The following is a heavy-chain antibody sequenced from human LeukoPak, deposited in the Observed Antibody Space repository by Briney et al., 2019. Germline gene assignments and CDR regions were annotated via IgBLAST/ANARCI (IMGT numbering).Heavy chain of an antibody. D-gene: IGHD3-9*01. CDR3: ATGDRLRYDGDY. J-gene: IGHJ4*02. Sequence: PGGSLRLSCAASGFTFSSYGMHWVRQAPGKGLEWVAFIRYDGSNKYYADSVKGRFTISRDNSKNTLYLQMNSPRAEDTAVYYCATGDRLRYDGDYWGQGTLVTVSS. CDR2: IRYDGSNK. V-gene: IGHV3-30*02. CDR1: GFTFSSYG.